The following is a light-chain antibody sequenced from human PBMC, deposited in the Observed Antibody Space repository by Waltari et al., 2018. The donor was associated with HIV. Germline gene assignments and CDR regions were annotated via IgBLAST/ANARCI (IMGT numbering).Light chain of an antibody. Sequence: QSALTQPASVSGSPGQSITISCTGTSSDVGTYNLVSWYQNHPGKAPQLIIYEVTKRPPGVSTPFSGSKSGNTASLTISGLQAEDEGDYHCCSYAGDTTFVVLGGGTRLTVL. CDR2: EVT. V-gene: IGLV2-23*02. J-gene: IGLJ2*01. CDR3: CSYAGDTTFVV. CDR1: SSDVGTYNL.